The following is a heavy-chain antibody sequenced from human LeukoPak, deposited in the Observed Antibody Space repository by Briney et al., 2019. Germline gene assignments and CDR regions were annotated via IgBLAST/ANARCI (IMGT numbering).Heavy chain of an antibody. CDR1: GYTFTSYG. CDR2: ISAYNGNT. V-gene: IGHV1-18*01. J-gene: IGHJ4*02. Sequence: ASVKVSCKASGYTFTSYGISWVRQAPGQGLEWMGWISAYNGNTNYAQKLQGRVTMTTDTSTSTAYMELRSLRSDDTAVYYCAREGYYDSSGPIRHFAYWGQGTLVTVSS. CDR3: AREGYYDSSGPIRHFAY. D-gene: IGHD3-22*01.